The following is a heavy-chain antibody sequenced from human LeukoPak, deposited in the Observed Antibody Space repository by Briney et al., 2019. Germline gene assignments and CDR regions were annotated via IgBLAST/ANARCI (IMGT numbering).Heavy chain of an antibody. CDR1: GFNLINYA. D-gene: IGHD3-22*01. J-gene: IGHJ4*02. CDR2: ISASGGDT. Sequence: GGSLRLSCATSGFNLINYAMSWVRQAPGKGLEWVSAISASGGDTNYTDSVKGRFTISRDNSKNTLYLQMNSLRDEDTAVYYCAKAGSDTMIVVVSPFDYWGQGTLVTVSS. CDR3: AKAGSDTMIVVVSPFDY. V-gene: IGHV3-23*01.